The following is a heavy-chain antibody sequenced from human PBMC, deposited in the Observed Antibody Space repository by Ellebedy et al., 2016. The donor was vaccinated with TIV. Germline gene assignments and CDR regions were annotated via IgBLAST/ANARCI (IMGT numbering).Heavy chain of an antibody. D-gene: IGHD3-10*01. CDR2: ISAYNGNT. J-gene: IGHJ6*02. Sequence: ASVKVSCKASGYTFTSYGISWVRQAPGQGLEWMGWISAYNGNTNYAQKFQGRVTITADESTSTAYMELSSLRSEDTAVYYCARDPTMVRGVIHHRYLLGGGMDVWGQGTTVTVSS. V-gene: IGHV1-18*04. CDR3: ARDPTMVRGVIHHRYLLGGGMDV. CDR1: GYTFTSYG.